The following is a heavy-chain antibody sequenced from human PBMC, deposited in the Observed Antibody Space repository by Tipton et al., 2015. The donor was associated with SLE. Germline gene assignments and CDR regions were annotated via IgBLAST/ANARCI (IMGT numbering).Heavy chain of an antibody. CDR3: ASGYCSSTTCLDY. J-gene: IGHJ4*02. CDR2: IYYTGST. CDR1: GASFSSDNW. Sequence: TLSLTCAVSGASFSSDNWWSWVRQSPGKGLEWIGYIYYTGSTNYNPSLKSRVTISVDTSKNQFSLKLSSVTAADTAVYYCASGYCSSTTCLDYWGQGTLVTVSS. D-gene: IGHD2-2*03. V-gene: IGHV4-4*02.